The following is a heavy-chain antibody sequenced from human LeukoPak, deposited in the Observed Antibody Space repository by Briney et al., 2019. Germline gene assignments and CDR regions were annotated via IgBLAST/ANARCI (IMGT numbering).Heavy chain of an antibody. Sequence: PSETLSLTCTVSGGSISSYYWSWIRQPPGKGLEWIGYIYYSGSTNYNPSLKSRVTISVDTSKNQFSLKLSSVTAADTAVYYCARSDPGYGSGALGFDYWGQGTLVTVSS. D-gene: IGHD3-10*01. J-gene: IGHJ4*02. CDR2: IYYSGST. CDR1: GGSISSYY. V-gene: IGHV4-59*08. CDR3: ARSDPGYGSGALGFDY.